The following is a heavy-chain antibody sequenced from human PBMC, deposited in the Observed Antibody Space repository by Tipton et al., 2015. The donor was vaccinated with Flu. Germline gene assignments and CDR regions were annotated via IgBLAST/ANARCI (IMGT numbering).Heavy chain of an antibody. V-gene: IGHV1-18*01. CDR1: GYTFTSYG. J-gene: IGHJ6*02. CDR3: ARVSATSCYDILTGHHGMDV. CDR2: ISAYNGNT. D-gene: IGHD3-9*01. Sequence: QLVQSGAEVKKPGASVKVSCKASGYTFTSYGISWVRQAPGQGLEWMGWISAYNGNTNYAQKLQGRVTMTTDTSTSTAYMELRSLRSDDTAVYYCARVSATSCYDILTGHHGMDVWGQGTTVTVSS.